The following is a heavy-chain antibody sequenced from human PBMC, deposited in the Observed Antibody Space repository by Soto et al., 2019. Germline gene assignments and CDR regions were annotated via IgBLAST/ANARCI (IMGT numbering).Heavy chain of an antibody. D-gene: IGHD2-15*01. CDR2: IIPIFGTA. V-gene: IGHV1-69*13. Sequence: ASVKVSCKASGGTFSSYAISWVRQAPGQGLEWMGGIIPIFGTANYAQKFQGRVTITADESTSTAYMELSSLRSEDTAVYYCARDVCGSCPYGQFPFDPWGQGTLVTVSS. CDR3: ARDVCGSCPYGQFPFDP. J-gene: IGHJ5*02. CDR1: GGTFSSYA.